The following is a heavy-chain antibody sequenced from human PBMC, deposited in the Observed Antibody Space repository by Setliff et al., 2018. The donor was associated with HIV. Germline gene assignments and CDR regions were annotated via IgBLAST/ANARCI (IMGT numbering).Heavy chain of an antibody. CDR2: INWNGGST. CDR3: ARGANYDYVWGSDRYRAEYFQH. V-gene: IGHV3-20*04. J-gene: IGHJ1*01. CDR1: GFTFDDYG. D-gene: IGHD3-16*02. Sequence: PGGSLRLSCAASGFTFDDYGTSWVRQGPGKGLEWVSGINWNGGSTGYADSVKGRFTISRDNAKNSLYLQMNSLRAEDTAWYYCARGANYDYVWGSDRYRAEYFQHWGQGTLVTVSS.